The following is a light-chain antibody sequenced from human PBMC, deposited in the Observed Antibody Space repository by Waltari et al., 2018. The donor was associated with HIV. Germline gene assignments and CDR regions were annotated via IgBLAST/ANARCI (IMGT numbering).Light chain of an antibody. CDR1: SSNTWAGYH. J-gene: IGLJ1*01. CDR3: QSHDSSLSGYV. CDR2: GNS. Sequence: QSVPTQPPSVSGAPGQRVTISCTGSSSNTWAGYHVPWYQQLPGTAPKLLIYGNSKRPSGVPDLCAGSESGTSASLAITGLQAEDEADYHCQSHDSSLSGYVFGTGTKVTVL. V-gene: IGLV1-40*01.